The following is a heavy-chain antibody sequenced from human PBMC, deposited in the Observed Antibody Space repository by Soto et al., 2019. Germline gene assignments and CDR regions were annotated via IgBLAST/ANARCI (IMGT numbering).Heavy chain of an antibody. CDR3: AHYRIYGDYMYYFDS. V-gene: IGHV2-5*02. J-gene: IGHJ4*02. CDR2: IYWDDDK. CDR1: GFSLSTSRVG. Sequence: QITLKASGPTMVKPTQTLTLTCTFSGFSLSTSRVGVGWIRQPPGKALEWLAVIYWDDDKRYSPSLETRLTSAKDTSKNQGVLTMTNMVPVDTATYYCAHYRIYGDYMYYFDSSGQGTMVTDSS. D-gene: IGHD4-17*01.